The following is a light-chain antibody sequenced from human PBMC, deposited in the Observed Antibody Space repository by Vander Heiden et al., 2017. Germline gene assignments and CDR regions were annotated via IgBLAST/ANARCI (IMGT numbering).Light chain of an antibody. CDR1: QSVSSSY. J-gene: IGKJ2*01. CDR3: QYYAKSYT. Sequence: EIVFTPSPGTLSLSPGERATLSCRASQSVSSSYLAWYQQKPGQAPRLLIYGASSSAIGSPDTFSGSGLGTDFTLTRSRREPDDLAVYYGQYYAKSYTFGQGTKLELK. V-gene: IGKV3-20*01. CDR2: GAS.